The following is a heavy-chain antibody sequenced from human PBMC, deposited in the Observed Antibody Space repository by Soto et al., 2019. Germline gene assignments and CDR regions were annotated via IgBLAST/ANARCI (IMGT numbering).Heavy chain of an antibody. Sequence: ASVKVSCKASGYTFTTYAISWVRQAPGQGLEWMGWLRTYDGHTDYAQNLQGRVTMTTDTSTNTAYMELRSLRSDDTAVYYCATGRKDDYAGVHGMDVWG. CDR1: GYTFTTYA. D-gene: IGHD4-17*01. CDR2: LRTYDGHT. CDR3: ATGRKDDYAGVHGMDV. V-gene: IGHV1-18*01. J-gene: IGHJ6*02.